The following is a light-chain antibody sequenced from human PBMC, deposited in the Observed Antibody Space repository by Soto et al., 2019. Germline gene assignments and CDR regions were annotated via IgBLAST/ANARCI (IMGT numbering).Light chain of an antibody. Sequence: DIVMTQIPLALSVTPGQPASISCKSSQSLLHSDGKTYLYWYLQKAGQPPKLLIHEVSKRLSGVPGRFSGSGSGTDFTLKISRVEPEDNGVYYCMQSSPFPITFGQGTRLESK. CDR3: MQSSPFPIT. CDR1: QSLLHSDGKTY. V-gene: IGKV2D-29*01. J-gene: IGKJ5*01. CDR2: EVS.